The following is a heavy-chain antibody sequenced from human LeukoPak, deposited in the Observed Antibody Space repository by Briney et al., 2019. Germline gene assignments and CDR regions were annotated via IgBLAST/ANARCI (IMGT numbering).Heavy chain of an antibody. J-gene: IGHJ5*02. V-gene: IGHV3-23*01. CDR3: AKGAEYADTNWFDP. CDR2: ISASGDIT. CDR1: GFTFSSYA. Sequence: TGGSLRLSCVASGFTFSSYAMSWVRQAPGKGLEWVSAISASGDITHYADPVKGRFTISRDNYKNTLYLQMNSLRAEDTAIYYCAKGAEYADTNWFDPWGQGTLVTVSS. D-gene: IGHD2-2*01.